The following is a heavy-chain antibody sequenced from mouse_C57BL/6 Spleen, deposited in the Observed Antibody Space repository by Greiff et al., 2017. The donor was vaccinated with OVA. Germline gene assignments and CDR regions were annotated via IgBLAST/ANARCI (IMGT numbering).Heavy chain of an antibody. V-gene: IGHV1-26*01. J-gene: IGHJ4*01. CDR1: GYTFTDYY. CDR3: ARREAMDY. CDR2: INPNNGGT. Sequence: EVQLQQSGPELVKPGASVKISCKASGYTFTDYYMNWVKQSHGQSLEWIGDINPNNGGTSYNQKFKGKATVTVDKSSSTAYMELRSLTSEDSAVYYCARREAMDYWGQGTSVTVSS.